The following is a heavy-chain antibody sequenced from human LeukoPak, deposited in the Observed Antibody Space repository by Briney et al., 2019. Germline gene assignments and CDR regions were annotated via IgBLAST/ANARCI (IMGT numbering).Heavy chain of an antibody. CDR1: GGSFSGYY. CDR2: INHSGST. J-gene: IGHJ4*02. CDR3: ARVPFDY. Sequence: SETLSLTCAVYGGSFSGYYWSWIRQPPGKGLEWIGEINHSGSTNYNPSLKSRVTISVDTSKNQFSLKLSSVTAADTAVYYCARVPFDYWGQGTLVTVSS. V-gene: IGHV4-34*01.